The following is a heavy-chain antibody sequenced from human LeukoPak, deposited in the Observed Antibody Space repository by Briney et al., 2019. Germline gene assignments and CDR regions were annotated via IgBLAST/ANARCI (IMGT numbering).Heavy chain of an antibody. CDR2: IYTSGST. CDR3: ARKRITGTSYDAFDI. CDR1: GGSISSYY. J-gene: IGHJ3*02. D-gene: IGHD1-20*01. V-gene: IGHV4-4*07. Sequence: PSETLSLTCTVSGGSISSYYWSWIRQPAGKGLEWIGRIYTSGSTNYNPSLKSRVTMSVDTSKNQFSLKLSSVTAADTAVYYCARKRITGTSYDAFDIWGQGTLVTVSS.